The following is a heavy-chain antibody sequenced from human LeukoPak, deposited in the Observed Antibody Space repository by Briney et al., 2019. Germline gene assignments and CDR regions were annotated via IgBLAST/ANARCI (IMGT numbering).Heavy chain of an antibody. Sequence: GGSLRLSCRGSGFRFGDYVMSWVRQAPGKGLEWVSYISSGGSTIYYADSVKGRFTISRDNAKNSLYLQMNSLRAEDTAVYYCASSPGWAGSGSFDYWGQGTLVTVSS. J-gene: IGHJ4*02. V-gene: IGHV3-48*03. CDR2: ISSGGSTI. D-gene: IGHD3-10*01. CDR3: ASSPGWAGSGSFDY. CDR1: GFRFGDYV.